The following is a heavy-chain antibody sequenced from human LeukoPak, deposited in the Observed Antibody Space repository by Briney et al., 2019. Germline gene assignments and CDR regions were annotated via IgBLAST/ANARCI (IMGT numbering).Heavy chain of an antibody. CDR2: INHSGST. Sequence: KPSETLSLTCTVSGGSISSYYWSRIRQPPGKGLEWIGEINHSGSTNYNPSLKSRVTISVDTSKNQFSLKLSSVTAADTAVYYCARGLRKIAAAAPDYWGQGTLVTVSS. V-gene: IGHV4-34*01. CDR1: GGSISSYY. CDR3: ARGLRKIAAAAPDY. J-gene: IGHJ4*02. D-gene: IGHD6-13*01.